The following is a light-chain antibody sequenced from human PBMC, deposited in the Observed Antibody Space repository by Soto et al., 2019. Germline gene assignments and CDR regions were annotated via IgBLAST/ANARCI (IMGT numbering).Light chain of an antibody. CDR3: SSYSSTSTPVV. CDR1: SSDVGIYNY. CDR2: DVT. Sequence: QSALTQSASVSGSPGQSITISCTGTSSDVGIYNYVSWYQHHPGKVPRLIIYDVTHRPSGVSNRFSGSKSGNTASLTISGLQAEDEADYYCSSYSSTSTPVVFGGGTQLTVL. J-gene: IGLJ2*01. V-gene: IGLV2-14*03.